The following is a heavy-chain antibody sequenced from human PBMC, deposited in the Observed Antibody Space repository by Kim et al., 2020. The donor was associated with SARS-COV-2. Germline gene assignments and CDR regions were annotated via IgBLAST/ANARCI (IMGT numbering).Heavy chain of an antibody. CDR3: ARHGMYYYDSSGYCHGY. CDR2: IDPSDSYT. D-gene: IGHD3-22*01. CDR1: GYSFTSYW. V-gene: IGHV5-10-1*01. J-gene: IGHJ4*02. Sequence: GESLKISCKGSGYSFTSYWISWVRQMPGKGLEWMGRIDPSDSYTNYSPSFQGHVTISADKSISTAYLQWSSLKASDTAMYYCARHGMYYYDSSGYCHGYWGQGTLVTVSS.